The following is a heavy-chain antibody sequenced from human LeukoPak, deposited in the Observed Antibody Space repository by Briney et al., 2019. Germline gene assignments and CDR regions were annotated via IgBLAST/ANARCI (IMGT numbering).Heavy chain of an antibody. CDR2: INPNSGGT. D-gene: IGHD4-17*01. J-gene: IGHJ4*02. V-gene: IGHV1-2*02. CDR1: GYTFTGYY. Sequence: ASVKVSCKASGYTFTGYYIHWVRPATGQGLEWMGWINPNSGGTNYAQKFQGRVTMTRDTSISTAYIELNRLKSDDTAVYYCASTTEFDFWGQGTLVTVSS. CDR3: ASTTEFDF.